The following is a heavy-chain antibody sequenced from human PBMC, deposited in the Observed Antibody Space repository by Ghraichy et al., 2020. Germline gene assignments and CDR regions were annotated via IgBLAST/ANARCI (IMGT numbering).Heavy chain of an antibody. CDR3: ARPIVGANGYFDL. CDR1: GFTVSSNY. V-gene: IGHV3-53*01. J-gene: IGHJ2*01. CDR2: IYSGGST. D-gene: IGHD1-26*01. Sequence: GESLNISCAASGFTVSSNYMSWVRQAPGKGLEWVSVIYSGGSTYYTDSVKGRFTISRDNSKNTLYLQMNSLRAEDTAVYYCARPIVGANGYFDLWGRGTLVTVSS.